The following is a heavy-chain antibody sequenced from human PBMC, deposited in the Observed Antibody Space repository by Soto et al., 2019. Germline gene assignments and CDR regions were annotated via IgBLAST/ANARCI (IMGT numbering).Heavy chain of an antibody. J-gene: IGHJ4*02. D-gene: IGHD6-19*01. CDR2: IYYSGST. V-gene: IGHV4-31*04. Sequence: QVRLQESGPGLVKPSQTLSLTCTVSGGSISSGGYYWSWIRQHPGKGLEWIGYIYYSGSTYYNPSLKSRVSIPVDTSKNQFSLKLSSVTAADTAVYYCANLVDGYFDYWGQGTLVTVSS. CDR1: GGSISSGGYY. CDR3: ANLVDGYFDY.